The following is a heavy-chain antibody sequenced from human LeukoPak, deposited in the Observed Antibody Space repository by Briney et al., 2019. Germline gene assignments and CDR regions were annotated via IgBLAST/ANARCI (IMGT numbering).Heavy chain of an antibody. CDR1: GFTFSSYA. J-gene: IGHJ6*03. CDR3: AKGVTYYYYYMDV. Sequence: GGSLRLSCAASGFTFSSYAMSWVRQAPWKGLEWVSAISGSGGSTYYADSVKGRFTISRDNSKNTLYLQMNSLRAEDTAVYYCAKGVTYYYYYMDVWGKGTTVTVSS. V-gene: IGHV3-23*01. CDR2: ISGSGGST.